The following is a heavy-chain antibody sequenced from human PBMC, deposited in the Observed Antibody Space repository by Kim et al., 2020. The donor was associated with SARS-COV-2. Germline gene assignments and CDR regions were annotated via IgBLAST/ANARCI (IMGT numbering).Heavy chain of an antibody. CDR3: ARDSSFFDY. V-gene: IGHV3-21*01. J-gene: IGHJ4*02. Sequence: GGSLRLSCAASGFIFHDYSMNWVRQAPGKGLEWVSSISTRSDYIYYADSVKGRFTISRDNAKKSLYLQMNSLRAEDTAVYYCARDSSFFDYWGQGPLVTASS. D-gene: IGHD6-13*01. CDR2: ISTRSDYI. CDR1: GFIFHDYS.